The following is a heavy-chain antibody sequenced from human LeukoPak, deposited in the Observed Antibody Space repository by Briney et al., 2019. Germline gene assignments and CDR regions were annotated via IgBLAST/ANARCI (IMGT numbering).Heavy chain of an antibody. Sequence: PSETLSLTCAVYGGSFSGYYWSWIRQPPGKGLEWVGEINHSGSNNYNPSLKSRVTISVDTSKNQISLELSSVTAADTAVYYCARVGYDFGSGYSDYWGQGTLVTVSS. V-gene: IGHV4-34*01. CDR1: GGSFSGYY. CDR3: ARVGYDFGSGYSDY. D-gene: IGHD3-3*01. CDR2: INHSGSN. J-gene: IGHJ4*02.